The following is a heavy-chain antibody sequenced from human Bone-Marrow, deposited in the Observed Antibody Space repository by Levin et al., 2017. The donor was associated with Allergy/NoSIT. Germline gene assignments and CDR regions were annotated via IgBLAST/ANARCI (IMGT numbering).Heavy chain of an antibody. D-gene: IGHD3-3*01. CDR1: GFSLSATGVG. Sequence: SGPTLVKPTETLTLTCSFSGFSLSATGVGVGWIRQPPGKALEWLALIYWDDDQRFSPSLRNRLTITKDTSRNQVVLTLTNVDAVDTGTYYCAHRITIFGVVIPFDDWGQGTLVTVSS. V-gene: IGHV2-5*02. J-gene: IGHJ4*02. CDR3: AHRITIFGVVIPFDD. CDR2: IYWDDDQ.